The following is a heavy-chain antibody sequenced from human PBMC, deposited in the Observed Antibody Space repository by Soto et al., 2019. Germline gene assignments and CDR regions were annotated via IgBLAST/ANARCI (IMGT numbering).Heavy chain of an antibody. V-gene: IGHV1-69*13. CDR1: GGTFSSYA. CDR2: IIPIFGTA. D-gene: IGHD3-22*01. Sequence: SVKVSCKASGGTFSSYAISWVRQAPGQGLEWMGGIIPIFGTANYAQKFQGRVTITADESTSTAYMELSSLRSEDTAVYYCARKYLGSTMIVVGAFDIWGQGTMVTVSS. J-gene: IGHJ3*02. CDR3: ARKYLGSTMIVVGAFDI.